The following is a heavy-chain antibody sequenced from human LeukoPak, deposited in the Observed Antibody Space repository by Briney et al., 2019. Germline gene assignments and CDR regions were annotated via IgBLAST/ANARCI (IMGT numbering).Heavy chain of an antibody. CDR3: ARKGYDSSGYYYYMDV. D-gene: IGHD3-22*01. J-gene: IGHJ6*03. CDR2: ISSSCSTI. CDR1: GFTFSSYE. Sequence: GGSLRLSCAASGFTFSSYEMNWVRQAPGKGLEWVSYISSSCSTIYYADSVKGRFTISRDNAKNSLYLQMNSLRAEDTAVYYCARKGYDSSGYYYYMDVWGKGTTVTVSS. V-gene: IGHV3-48*03.